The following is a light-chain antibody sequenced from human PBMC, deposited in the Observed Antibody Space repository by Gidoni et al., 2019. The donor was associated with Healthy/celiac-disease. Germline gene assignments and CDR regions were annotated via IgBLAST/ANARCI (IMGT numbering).Light chain of an antibody. V-gene: IGKV1-39*01. CDR2: AAS. Sequence: DIQMTQSPSSLSASVGDRVTITCPASQSISSYLNWYQQKPGKAPKLLIYAASSLQSGVPSRFSGSGSGTDFTLTISSLQPEDFATYYCQQSYSTWWTFXQXTKVEIK. J-gene: IGKJ1*01. CDR3: QQSYSTWWT. CDR1: QSISSY.